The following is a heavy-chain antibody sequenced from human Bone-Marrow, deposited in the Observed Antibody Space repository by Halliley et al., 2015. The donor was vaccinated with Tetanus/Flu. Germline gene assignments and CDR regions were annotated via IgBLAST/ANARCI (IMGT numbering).Heavy chain of an antibody. V-gene: IGHV4-31*03. J-gene: IGHJ4*02. CDR3: ARMRRSEFGTGGDFFDH. D-gene: IGHD2-8*02. CDR2: RYYSGSS. CDR1: GGSLRSVSFL. Sequence: TLSLTCTVSGGSLRSVSFLWSWVRQDPGKGLEWIGYRYYSGSSRYNPSLGSRVSMSLDTSRNQFSLKLTSVTTADTAIYYCARMRRSEFGTGGDFFDHWGQGALVTVSS.